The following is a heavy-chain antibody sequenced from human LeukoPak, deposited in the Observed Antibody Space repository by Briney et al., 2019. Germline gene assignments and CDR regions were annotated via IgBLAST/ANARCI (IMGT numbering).Heavy chain of an antibody. CDR2: IYHSGST. J-gene: IGHJ3*02. Sequence: SETLSLTCTVSGGSISSGGYYWSWIRQPPGKGLEWIGYIYHSGSTYYNPSLKSRVTISVDRSKNQFSLKLSSVTAADTAVYYCAREAGIAAGTFDIWGQGTMVTVSS. CDR1: GGSISSGGYY. CDR3: AREAGIAAGTFDI. D-gene: IGHD6-13*01. V-gene: IGHV4-30-2*01.